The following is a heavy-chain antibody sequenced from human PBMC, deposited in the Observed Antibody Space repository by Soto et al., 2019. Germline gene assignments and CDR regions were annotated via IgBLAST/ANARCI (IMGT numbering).Heavy chain of an antibody. J-gene: IGHJ6*02. D-gene: IGHD2-2*01. CDR3: ANSPLYGSSTSCYEGMDV. CDR1: GFTFSSYA. V-gene: IGHV3-23*01. CDR2: ISGSGGST. Sequence: EVQLLESGGGLVQPGGSLRLSCAASGFTFSSYAMSWVRQAPGKGLEWVSAISGSGGSTYYADSVKGRFTISRDNSKSTLYLQMNSLRAEDMSVYYCANSPLYGSSTSCYEGMDVWGQGTTGTVSS.